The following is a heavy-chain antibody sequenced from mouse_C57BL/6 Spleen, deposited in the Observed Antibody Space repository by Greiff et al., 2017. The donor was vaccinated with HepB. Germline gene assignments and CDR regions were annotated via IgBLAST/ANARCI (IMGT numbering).Heavy chain of an antibody. CDR1: GFTFSSYA. D-gene: IGHD2-4*01. CDR2: ISDGGSYT. J-gene: IGHJ2*01. CDR3: ARDDDSYYFDY. V-gene: IGHV5-4*01. Sequence: EVQGVESGGGLVKPGGSLKLSCAASGFTFSSYAMSWVRQTPEKRLEWVATISDGGSYTYYPDNVKGRFTISRDNAKNNLYLQMSHLKSEDTAMYYCARDDDSYYFDYWGQGTTLTVSS.